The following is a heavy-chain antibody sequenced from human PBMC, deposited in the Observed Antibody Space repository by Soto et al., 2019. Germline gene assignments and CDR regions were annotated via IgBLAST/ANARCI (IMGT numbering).Heavy chain of an antibody. CDR2: ISSSGSTI. V-gene: IGHV3-11*01. D-gene: IGHD3-22*01. J-gene: IGHJ3*02. CDR3: ARDRELALSSGYGDAFDI. CDR1: GFPFSDYY. Sequence: GGSLRLSCAASGFPFSDYYMSWIRQAPGKGLEWVSYISSSGSTIYYADSVKGRFTISRDNAKNSLYLQMNSLRAEDTAVYYSARDRELALSSGYGDAFDIWGQGTMVTVSS.